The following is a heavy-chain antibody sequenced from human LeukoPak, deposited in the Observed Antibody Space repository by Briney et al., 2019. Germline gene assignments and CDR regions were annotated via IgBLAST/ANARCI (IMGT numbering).Heavy chain of an antibody. D-gene: IGHD3-3*01. CDR1: GYTFTGCY. V-gene: IGHV1-2*02. CDR3: ARGRSYDFWSGYYPYFDY. Sequence: ASVKVSCKASGYTFTGCYMHWVRQAPGQGLEWMGWINPNSGGTNYAQKFQGRVTMTRDTSISTAYMELSRLRSDDTAVYYCARGRSYDFWSGYYPYFDYWGQGTLVTVSS. J-gene: IGHJ4*02. CDR2: INPNSGGT.